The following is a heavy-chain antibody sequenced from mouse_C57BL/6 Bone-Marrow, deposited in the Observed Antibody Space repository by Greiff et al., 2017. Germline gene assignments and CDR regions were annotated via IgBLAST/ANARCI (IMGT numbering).Heavy chain of an antibody. CDR1: GYTFTRYW. V-gene: IGHV1-55*01. CDR2: IYLTSGRT. Sequence: QVQLQQPGAELVKPGASVKMSCKASGYTFTRYWITWAKQRPGQGLEWIGYIYLTSGRTNYNEKFKSKAILTLDTSSNTAYMQLSSLTSANSAVFYCSRSVPLGRSFDYWGQGTTLTVSS. CDR3: SRSVPLGRSFDY. D-gene: IGHD4-1*01. J-gene: IGHJ2*01.